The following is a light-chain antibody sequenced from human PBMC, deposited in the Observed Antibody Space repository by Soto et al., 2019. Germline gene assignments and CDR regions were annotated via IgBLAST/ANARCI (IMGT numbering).Light chain of an antibody. J-gene: IGLJ2*01. V-gene: IGLV2-14*03. CDR3: SSKTSSNTVV. CDR1: SSDVGGYNY. Sequence: QSAVTQPASVSGSPGQSITISCTGTSSDVGGYNYVSWYHQHPGKAPKLMIYDVTNRPSGVSDRFSGSKSGNTASLTISGLQPEDEADYFCSSKTSSNTVVFGGGTKVTVL. CDR2: DVT.